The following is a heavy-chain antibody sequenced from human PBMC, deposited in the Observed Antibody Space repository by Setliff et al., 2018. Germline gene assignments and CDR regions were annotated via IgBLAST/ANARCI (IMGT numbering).Heavy chain of an antibody. Sequence: SVKVSCKASGATFSSYGISWVRQAPGQGLEWMGGTIPMFGTTEYAQKFQGRLTIITDESTNTASMQLSSLRSDDAAVYYCVREGVDSRSSTDYRYYMDVWGKGTTVTVS. CDR2: TIPMFGTT. V-gene: IGHV1-69*05. CDR1: GATFSSYG. CDR3: VREGVDSRSSTDYRYYMDV. J-gene: IGHJ6*03. D-gene: IGHD3-22*01.